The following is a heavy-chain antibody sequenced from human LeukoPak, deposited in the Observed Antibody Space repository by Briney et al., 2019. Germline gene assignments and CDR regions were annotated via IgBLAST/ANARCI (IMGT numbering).Heavy chain of an antibody. Sequence: GGSLRLSCAASGFTFSSYWMSWVRQAPGKGLEWVANINEDGSDTYYVDSVKGRFTISRDNAKNSLYLQMSSLRADDTAVYYCASGPLITAACASWGQGTLVTVSS. D-gene: IGHD6-13*01. CDR3: ASGPLITAACAS. J-gene: IGHJ4*02. V-gene: IGHV3-7*01. CDR2: INEDGSDT. CDR1: GFTFSSYW.